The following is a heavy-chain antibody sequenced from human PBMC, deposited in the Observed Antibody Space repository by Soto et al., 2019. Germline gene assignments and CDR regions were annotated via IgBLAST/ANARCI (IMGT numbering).Heavy chain of an antibody. V-gene: IGHV1-46*01. CDR3: ARGGPELATIGSFDY. D-gene: IGHD5-12*01. CDR1: GYTFANYD. CDR2: IIPSDGST. J-gene: IGHJ4*02. Sequence: ASLKVSCKASGYTFANYDMHWVRQAPGQGLEWIGRIIPSDGSTHYAQRFQDRVIMTRDTSTSTVYMELNSLRSEDSAVYYCARGGPELATIGSFDYWGQGTLVTVSS.